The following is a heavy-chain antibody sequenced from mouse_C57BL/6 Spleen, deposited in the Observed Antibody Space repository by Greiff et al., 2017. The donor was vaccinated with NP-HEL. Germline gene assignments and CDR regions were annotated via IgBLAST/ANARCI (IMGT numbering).Heavy chain of an antibody. CDR3: ATQWDDGYYDWYFDV. CDR1: GYTFTSYW. CDR2: IDPNSGGT. Sequence: VQLQQPGAELVKPGASVKLSCKASGYTFTSYWMHWVKQRPGRGLEWIGRIDPNSGGTKYNEKFKSKATLTVDKPSSTAYMQLSSLTSEDSAVYYCATQWDDGYYDWYFDVWGTGTTVTVSS. V-gene: IGHV1-72*01. J-gene: IGHJ1*03. D-gene: IGHD2-3*01.